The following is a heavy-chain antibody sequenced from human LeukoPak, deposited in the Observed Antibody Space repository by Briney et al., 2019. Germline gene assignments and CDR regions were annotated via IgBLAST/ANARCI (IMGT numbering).Heavy chain of an antibody. CDR3: ATNPFTGYSSG. V-gene: IGHV3-30-3*01. CDR2: ISYDGSNK. D-gene: IGHD6-19*01. Sequence: PGRSLRLSCAASGFTFSSYAMHWVRQAPGKGLEWVAVISYDGSNKYYADSVKGRFTISRDNSKNTLYLQMNSLRAEDTAVYYCATNPFTGYSSGWGQGTLVTVSS. CDR1: GFTFSSYA. J-gene: IGHJ4*02.